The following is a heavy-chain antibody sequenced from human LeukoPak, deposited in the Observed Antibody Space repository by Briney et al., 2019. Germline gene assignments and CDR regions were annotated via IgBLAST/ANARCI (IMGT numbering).Heavy chain of an antibody. CDR2: INAYNGNT. D-gene: IGHD5-12*01. CDR1: GYTFTSYG. V-gene: IGHV1-18*04. CDR3: ARGERKKVATILFDY. J-gene: IGHJ4*02. Sequence: ASVKVPCKASGYTFTSYGISWVRQPPGQGLEWMGWINAYNGNTNYPQKLKGRVTMTTDTSASTAYMELRSLRSDDTAVYYCARGERKKVATILFDYWGQGTLVTVSS.